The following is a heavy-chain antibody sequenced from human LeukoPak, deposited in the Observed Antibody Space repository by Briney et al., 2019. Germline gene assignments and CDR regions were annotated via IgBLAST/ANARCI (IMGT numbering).Heavy chain of an antibody. J-gene: IGHJ4*02. D-gene: IGHD6-13*01. CDR2: IYYSGST. Sequence: SETLSLTCTVSGGSISSGDYYWSWIRQPPGKGLEWIGYIYYSGSTYYNPSLKSRVTISVDTSKNQFSLKLSSVTAADTGVYYCARTYSSSWSGKYFDYWGQGTLVTVSS. V-gene: IGHV4-30-4*01. CDR1: GGSISSGDYY. CDR3: ARTYSSSWSGKYFDY.